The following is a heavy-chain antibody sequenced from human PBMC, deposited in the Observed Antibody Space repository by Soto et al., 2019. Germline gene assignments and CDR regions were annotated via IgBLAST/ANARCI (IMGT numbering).Heavy chain of an antibody. V-gene: IGHV3-53*01. CDR3: ARDFRYYGMDV. CDR1: GFTVSSNY. Sequence: EVRLVESGGGLIQPGGSLRLSCAASGFTVSSNYMSWVRQAPGKGLEWVSVIYNTGSTYYADSVKGRFTISRDISKNTLYLQMNSLRAEDTALYYCARDFRYYGMDVWGQGTTVTVSS. J-gene: IGHJ6*02. CDR2: IYNTGST.